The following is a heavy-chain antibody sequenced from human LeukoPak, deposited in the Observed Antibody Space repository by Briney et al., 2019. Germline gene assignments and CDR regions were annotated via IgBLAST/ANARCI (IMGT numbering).Heavy chain of an antibody. J-gene: IGHJ4*02. CDR2: ISYDGSNK. V-gene: IGHV3-30*18. D-gene: IGHD3-22*01. CDR1: GFTFSSYG. CDR3: AKDIDYYDSSGYLDY. Sequence: SGGSLRLSCAASGFTFSSYGMHWVRQAPGKGLEWVAVISYDGSNKYYADSVKGRFTISRDNSKNTLYLQMNSLRAEDTAVYYCAKDIDYYDSSGYLDYWGQGTLVTVSS.